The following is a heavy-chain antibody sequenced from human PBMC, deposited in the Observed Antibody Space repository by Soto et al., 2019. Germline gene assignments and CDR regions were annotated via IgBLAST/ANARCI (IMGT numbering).Heavy chain of an antibody. J-gene: IGHJ4*02. CDR3: ARQGSDWSFDY. Sequence: GESLKISCKTSGYIFSNYWITWVRQMPGKGLEWMGRVDPADSYTKYSPSFQGHVTISVDKSVGTAYLQWRSLNASDTAIYYCARQGSDWSFDYWGQGTLVTVSS. CDR2: VDPADSYT. V-gene: IGHV5-10-1*01. CDR1: GYIFSNYW. D-gene: IGHD6-19*01.